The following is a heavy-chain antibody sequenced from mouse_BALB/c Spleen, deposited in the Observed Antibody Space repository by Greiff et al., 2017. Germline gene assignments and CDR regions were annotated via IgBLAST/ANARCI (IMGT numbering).Heavy chain of an antibody. D-gene: IGHD2-2*01. CDR2: IYPGDGST. Sequence: QVHVKQSGPELVKPGASVKMSCKASGYTFTSYYIHWVKQRPGQGLEWIGWIYPGDGSTKYNEKFKGKTTLTADKSSSTAYMLLSSLTSEDSAIYFCANIYYGYDDASYFDYWGQGTTLTVSS. CDR1: GYTFTSYY. CDR3: ANIYYGYDDASYFDY. J-gene: IGHJ2*01. V-gene: IGHV1S56*01.